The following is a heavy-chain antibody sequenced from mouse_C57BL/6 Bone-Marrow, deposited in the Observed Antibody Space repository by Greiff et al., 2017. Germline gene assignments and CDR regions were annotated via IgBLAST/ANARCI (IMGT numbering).Heavy chain of an antibody. CDR1: GYAFSSSW. J-gene: IGHJ2*01. D-gene: IGHD2-2*01. CDR3: ASTLLWLFDY. Sequence: QVQLKESGPELVKPGASVKISCKASGYAFSSSWMNWVKQRPGKGLEWIGRIYPGDGDTNYNGKFKGKATLTADKSSSTAYMQLSSLTSEDSAVYFCASTLLWLFDYWGQGTTLTVSS. V-gene: IGHV1-82*01. CDR2: IYPGDGDT.